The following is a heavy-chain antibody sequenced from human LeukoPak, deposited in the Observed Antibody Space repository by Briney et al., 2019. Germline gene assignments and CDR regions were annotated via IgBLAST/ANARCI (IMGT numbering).Heavy chain of an antibody. V-gene: IGHV3-30*04. Sequence: GGSPRLSCAASGFTFSSYVMHWVRQAPGKGLEWVAVISRDGRTNYCADSVKGRFTISRDNSKNTLYVQMNSLRAEDTAVYYCATGDDTSGPDLYYFDFWGQGTLVTVSS. CDR2: ISRDGRTN. J-gene: IGHJ4*02. D-gene: IGHD3-22*01. CDR1: GFTFSSYV. CDR3: ATGDDTSGPDLYYFDF.